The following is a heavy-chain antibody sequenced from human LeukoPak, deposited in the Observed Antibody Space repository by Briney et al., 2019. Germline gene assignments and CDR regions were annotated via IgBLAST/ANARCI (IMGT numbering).Heavy chain of an antibody. CDR3: ARVVVRDANNYKGY. V-gene: IGHV1-18*01. J-gene: IGHJ4*02. CDR2: ISAYNGNT. CDR1: GYTFTSYG. Sequence: GASVKVSCKASGYTFTSYGISWVRQAPGQGLEWMGWISAYNGNTNYAQKLQGRVTMTTDTSTSTAYLDLSRLRSDDTAVYYCARVVVRDANNYKGYWGQGTLVTVSS. D-gene: IGHD5-24*01.